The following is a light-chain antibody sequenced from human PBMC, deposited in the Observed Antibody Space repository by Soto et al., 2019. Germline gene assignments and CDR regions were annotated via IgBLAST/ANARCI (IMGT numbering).Light chain of an antibody. CDR2: AAS. CDR3: QQLKSYPQT. J-gene: IGKJ1*01. V-gene: IGKV1-9*01. CDR1: QTIDRY. Sequence: IPMTQSPSSLSASIGDTVTITCRASQTIDRYLNWFQQKSGQAPKLLMNAASTLRSGVPSRFSGSGSGTEFTLTISSLQPEDFATYYCQQLKSYPQTFGQGTKVDIK.